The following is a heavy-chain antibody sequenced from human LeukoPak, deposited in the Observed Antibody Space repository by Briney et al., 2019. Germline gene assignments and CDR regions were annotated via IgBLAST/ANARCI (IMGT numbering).Heavy chain of an antibody. V-gene: IGHV1-69*04. Sequence: SVKVSCKASGGTFSSYTISWVRQAPGQGLEWMGRIIPILGIANYAQKFQGRVTITADKSTSTAYMELSSLRSEDTAVYYCAREVQDSIFGVVINPFAAPNYYYYYMDVWGKGTTVTVSS. CDR1: GGTFSSYT. CDR3: AREVQDSIFGVVINPFAAPNYYYYYMDV. CDR2: IIPILGIA. J-gene: IGHJ6*03. D-gene: IGHD3-3*01.